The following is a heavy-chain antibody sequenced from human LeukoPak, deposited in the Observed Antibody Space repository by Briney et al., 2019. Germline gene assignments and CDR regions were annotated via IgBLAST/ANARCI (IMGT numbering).Heavy chain of an antibody. Sequence: GGSLRLSCAASGFTFSTYWMTWVRQAPGKGLGWVANIKEDGNEQHYVDSVKGRFTISRDNDKNSLYLQMHSLRVEDTAVYYCARGVRSGNWGQGTLVTVSS. D-gene: IGHD6-6*01. J-gene: IGHJ4*02. CDR3: ARGVRSGN. CDR1: GFTFSTYW. V-gene: IGHV3-7*03. CDR2: IKEDGNEQ.